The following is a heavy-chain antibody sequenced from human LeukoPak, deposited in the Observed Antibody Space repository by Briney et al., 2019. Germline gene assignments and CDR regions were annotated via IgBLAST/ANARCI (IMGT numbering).Heavy chain of an antibody. CDR1: GYTFPSYC. CDR3: ARFAYGGDYFPGHY. Sequence: GESLKISSKGSGYTFPSYCIGWVRQMPGKGLELMGISYPGDSNTMYSPSFQGQITISADKSISTAYLQWSSLKASDTAMYYCARFAYGGDYFPGHYWGQGTLVTVSS. V-gene: IGHV5-51*01. J-gene: IGHJ4*02. D-gene: IGHD2-21*01. CDR2: SYPGDSNT.